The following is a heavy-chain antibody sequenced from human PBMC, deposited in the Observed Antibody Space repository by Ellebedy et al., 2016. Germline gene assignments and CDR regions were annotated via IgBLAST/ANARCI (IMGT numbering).Heavy chain of an antibody. J-gene: IGHJ6*02. D-gene: IGHD4-17*01. Sequence: GGSLRLXXAASGFTFSSYWMSWVRQAPGKGLEWVANIKQDGSEKYYADSVKGRFTISRDNSKNTLYLQMNSLRAEDTAVYYCAKTTVTTGTYYYYGMDVWGQGTTVTVSS. V-gene: IGHV3-7*01. CDR1: GFTFSSYW. CDR3: AKTTVTTGTYYYYGMDV. CDR2: IKQDGSEK.